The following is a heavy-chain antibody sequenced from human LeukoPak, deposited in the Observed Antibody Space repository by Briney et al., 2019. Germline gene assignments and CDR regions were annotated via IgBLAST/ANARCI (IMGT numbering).Heavy chain of an antibody. Sequence: GGSLRLSCAASGFTFSTYEMNWVRQAPGKGLEWVSYISSRSGSTIYYADSVKGRFTISRDISKNTLYLQMNSLRAEDTAVYYCAREVGATDYWGQGTQVTVSS. CDR2: ISSRSGSTI. V-gene: IGHV3-48*03. J-gene: IGHJ4*02. CDR3: AREVGATDY. D-gene: IGHD1-26*01. CDR1: GFTFSTYE.